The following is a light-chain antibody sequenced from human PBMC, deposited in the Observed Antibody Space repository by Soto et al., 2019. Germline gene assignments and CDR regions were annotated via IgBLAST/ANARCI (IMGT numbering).Light chain of an antibody. J-gene: IGKJ3*01. CDR3: QQTYSAPFT. V-gene: IGKV1-39*01. CDR2: TAY. CDR1: QRLFSF. Sequence: DIQMIQSPSSLSASVGDSVTLTCRASQRLFSFLNWYQQAPGRAPKLLISTAYKLQSGVPSRFSGSESGTEFTLTISSLQPEDFAIYFCQQTYSAPFTFGPGTKVDVK.